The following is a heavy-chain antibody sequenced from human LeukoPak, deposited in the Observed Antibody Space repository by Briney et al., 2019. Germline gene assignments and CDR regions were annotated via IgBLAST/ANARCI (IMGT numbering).Heavy chain of an antibody. Sequence: PSETLSLTCAVSGGSVSSSNWWSWVRQPPGKGLEWIGEIYHSGSTNYNPSLKSRVTISVDKSKNQFSLKLSSVTAADTAVYYCARGGPHYYGSGSDFDYWGQGTLVTVSS. CDR3: ARGGPHYYGSGSDFDY. CDR1: GGSVSSSNW. J-gene: IGHJ4*02. D-gene: IGHD3-10*01. V-gene: IGHV4-4*02. CDR2: IYHSGST.